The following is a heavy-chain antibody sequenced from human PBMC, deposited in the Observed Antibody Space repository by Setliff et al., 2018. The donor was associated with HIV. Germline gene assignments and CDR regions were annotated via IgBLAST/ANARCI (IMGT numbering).Heavy chain of an antibody. CDR3: ARKLQPGYGMDV. V-gene: IGHV3-15*01. D-gene: IGHD5-18*01. Sequence: PGGSLRLSCAASGFTFSNAWMGWVRQAPGKGLEWVGRIKSKTDGGTTDYAAPVKGRFTISRDDSKNTLYLQMDSLRAEDTTVYYCARKLQPGYGMDVWGQGTTVTVSS. CDR2: IKSKTDGGTT. CDR1: GFTFSNAW. J-gene: IGHJ6*02.